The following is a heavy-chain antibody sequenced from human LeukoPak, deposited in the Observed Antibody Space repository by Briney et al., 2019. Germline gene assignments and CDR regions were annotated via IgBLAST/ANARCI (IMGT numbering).Heavy chain of an antibody. CDR2: MYFNGDT. V-gene: IGHV4-59*11. D-gene: IGHD4-23*01. Sequence: LETLSLTCTVSGGSISTQYWTWIRQPPGKRLEWLGYMYFNGDTNYNPSLEGRVTISLGPSKNQFSLKLTSVTAADTAVYYCAREGNDYGANSIDYWGQGILVTVSS. J-gene: IGHJ4*02. CDR1: GGSISTQY. CDR3: AREGNDYGANSIDY.